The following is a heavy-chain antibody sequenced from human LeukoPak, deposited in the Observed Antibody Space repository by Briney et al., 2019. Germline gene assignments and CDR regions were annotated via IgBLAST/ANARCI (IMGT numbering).Heavy chain of an antibody. V-gene: IGHV4-59*08. Sequence: KTSETLSLTCTVSGGSISRYYWSWIRQPPGKGLEWIGYIYYSGSTNYNPSLKSRVTISVDTSKNQFSLKLSSVTAADTAVYYCARLEYSYGYSVDYWGQGTLVTVSS. D-gene: IGHD5-18*01. CDR3: ARLEYSYGYSVDY. CDR1: GGSISRYY. J-gene: IGHJ4*02. CDR2: IYYSGST.